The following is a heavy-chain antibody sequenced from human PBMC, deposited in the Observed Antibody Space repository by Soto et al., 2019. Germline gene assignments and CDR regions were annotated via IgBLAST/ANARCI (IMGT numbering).Heavy chain of an antibody. J-gene: IGHJ4*01. CDR2: IYYTGTT. D-gene: IGHD3-22*01. Sequence: SETLSLTCAVSGGSISSGGYSWSWVRQPPGKGLEWIGYIYYTGTTTYNPSLTSRVTISLDTSRSQFSLKLKSATAADSAVYFCARLGDYYKAFDYWGRGSLVTVSS. CDR1: GGSISSGGYS. CDR3: ARLGDYYKAFDY. V-gene: IGHV4-61*08.